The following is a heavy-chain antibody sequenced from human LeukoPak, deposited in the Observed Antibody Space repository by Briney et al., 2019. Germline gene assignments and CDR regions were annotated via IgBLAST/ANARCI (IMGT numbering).Heavy chain of an antibody. Sequence: SETLSLTCTVSSGSISTSNYYWGWVRQPPGKALEWIGNIFYSGSTYYSPSLKSRVTISLDTSRNQFSLKLNSVTAADTAVYYCARRTSPMDVWGKGTTVTIFS. D-gene: IGHD2-8*01. CDR3: ARRTSPMDV. CDR1: SGSISTSNYY. CDR2: IFYSGST. J-gene: IGHJ6*03. V-gene: IGHV4-39*07.